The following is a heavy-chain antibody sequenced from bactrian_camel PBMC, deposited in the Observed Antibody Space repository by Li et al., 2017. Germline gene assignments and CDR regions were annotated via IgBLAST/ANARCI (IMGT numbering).Heavy chain of an antibody. CDR1: GFPIDKSC. CDR3: AAGGGGVACECIAWEDNFAY. V-gene: IGHV3S6*01. Sequence: HVQLVESGGGSVQAGGSLRLACEVSGFPIDKSCVGWFRQATGKEREWIASIYRPGGNTFADDSVKGRFTVSKDNAKNTLYLQMNSLKPDDTGMYYCAAGGGGVACECIAWEDNFAYWGQGTQVTVS. J-gene: IGHJ4*01. D-gene: IGHD1*01. CDR2: IYRPGGNT.